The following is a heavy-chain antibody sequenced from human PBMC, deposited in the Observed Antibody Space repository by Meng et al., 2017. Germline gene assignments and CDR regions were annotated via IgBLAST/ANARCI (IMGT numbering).Heavy chain of an antibody. Sequence: QEQLQQWGAGLLRASETLSLTCGVYGGSFNGYYWTWIRQPPGKGLEWVGDINHSGSTNYYPSLKSRVTISLDTSKNQFSLKLRSVTAADTAVYFCARGFYSSGWNTFDYWGQGTLVTVSS. CDR1: GGSFNGYY. CDR2: INHSGST. D-gene: IGHD6-19*01. J-gene: IGHJ4*02. V-gene: IGHV4-34*01. CDR3: ARGFYSSGWNTFDY.